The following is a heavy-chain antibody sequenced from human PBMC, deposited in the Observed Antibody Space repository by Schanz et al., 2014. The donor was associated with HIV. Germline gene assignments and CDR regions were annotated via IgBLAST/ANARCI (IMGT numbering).Heavy chain of an antibody. V-gene: IGHV1-69*01. J-gene: IGHJ6*02. CDR1: GDTFSSHA. D-gene: IGHD3-3*01. Sequence: QVQLVQSGAEVKKPGSSVKVSCELSGDTFSSHAISWVRQAPGQGLEWMGGIIPTFGIANYAPKFQGRITNTADESTSTAYLELRSLRPEDTAMFFCARSFGVGDLGFGVWGQGTTVIVSS. CDR2: IIPTFGIA. CDR3: ARSFGVGDLGFGV.